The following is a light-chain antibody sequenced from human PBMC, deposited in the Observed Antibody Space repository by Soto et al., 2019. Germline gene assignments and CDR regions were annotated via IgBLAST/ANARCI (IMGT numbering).Light chain of an antibody. J-gene: IGKJ1*01. CDR3: QQADSFPWT. CDR1: KDISSS. Sequence: RVTPSPTSVSTSVCVGATITCXTSKDISSSVAWYQQKPGKAPNLLIFSASALHRGVPPRFSGSGSGTAFTLTVSSLQPEDFAIYYCQQADSFPWTFGQGTKVDIK. CDR2: SAS. V-gene: IGKV1D-12*01.